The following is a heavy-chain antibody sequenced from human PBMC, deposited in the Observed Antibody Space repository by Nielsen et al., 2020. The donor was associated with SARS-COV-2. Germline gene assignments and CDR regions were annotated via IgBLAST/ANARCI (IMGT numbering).Heavy chain of an antibody. J-gene: IGHJ6*03. D-gene: IGHD5-24*01. CDR2: ISGYNGDT. V-gene: IGHV1-18*01. CDR1: GGTFSSDA. CDR3: ARPITNNYYYYYMDV. Sequence: ASVKVSCKASGGTFSSDAFSWVRQAPGQGLEWMGWISGYNGDTNYAQKFQGRVTMTTDTSTSTAYMELRSLRSDETAVYYCARPITNNYYYYYMDVWGKGTTVTVSS.